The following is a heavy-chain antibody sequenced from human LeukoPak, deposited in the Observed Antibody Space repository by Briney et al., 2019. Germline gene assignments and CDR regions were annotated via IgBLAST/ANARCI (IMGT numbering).Heavy chain of an antibody. CDR3: ATSSGSCPPDY. V-gene: IGHV3-21*01. D-gene: IGHD1-26*01. J-gene: IGHJ4*02. CDR1: GFTFNTYN. CDR2: ISSRSSYI. Sequence: GGSLRLSCAASGFTFNTYNMNWVRQAPGKGLEWVSSISSRSSYIYYADSLKGRFTISRDNANNSLFLQMNSLRAEDTAVYYCATSSGSCPPDYWGQGTLVTVSS.